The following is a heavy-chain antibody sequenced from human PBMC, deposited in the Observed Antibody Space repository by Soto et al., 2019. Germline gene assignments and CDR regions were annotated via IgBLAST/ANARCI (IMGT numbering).Heavy chain of an antibody. CDR2: INNSGST. V-gene: IGHV4-34*01. CDR3: ARASFGYYDSSGYLGY. D-gene: IGHD3-22*01. J-gene: IGHJ4*02. Sequence: SETLSLTCAVYGGSFSGYYWSWIRQPPGKGLEWIGEINNSGSTNYNPSLKSRVTISVDTSKNQFSLKLSSVTAADTAVYYCARASFGYYDSSGYLGYWGQGTLVTVSS. CDR1: GGSFSGYY.